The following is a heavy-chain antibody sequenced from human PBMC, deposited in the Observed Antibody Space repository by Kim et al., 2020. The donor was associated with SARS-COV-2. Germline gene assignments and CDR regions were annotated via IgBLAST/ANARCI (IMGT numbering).Heavy chain of an antibody. CDR1: GHTFTGSY. CDR3: ARSDITLAGRWFLDV. J-gene: IGHJ2*01. D-gene: IGHD6-19*01. CDR2: VNTNSGGT. Sequence: ASVKVSCEASGHTFTGSYIHWMRQVPGQGLEWMGRVNTNSGGTNYPQKFQGRVTMTRDTSTRTAYMELSRLTSDDAGVYYCARSDITLAGRWFLDVWGRGTLDTVST. V-gene: IGHV1-2*05.